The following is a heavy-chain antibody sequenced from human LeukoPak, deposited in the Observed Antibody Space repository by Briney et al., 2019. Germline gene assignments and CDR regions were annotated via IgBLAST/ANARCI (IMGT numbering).Heavy chain of an antibody. CDR1: GGSISSSSYY. J-gene: IGHJ5*02. CDR2: IYYSGST. D-gene: IGHD2-2*01. V-gene: IGHV4-39*07. CDR3: ARSGYCSSTSCRGWFDP. Sequence: ASETLSLTCTVSGGSISSSSYYWGWIRQPPGKGLEWIGSIYYSGSTYYNPSLKSRVTISVDTSKNQFSLKLSSVTAADTAVYYCARSGYCSSTSCRGWFDPWGQGTLVTVSS.